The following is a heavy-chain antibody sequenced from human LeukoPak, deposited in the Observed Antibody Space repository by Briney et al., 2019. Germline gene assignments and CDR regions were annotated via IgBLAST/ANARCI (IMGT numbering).Heavy chain of an antibody. CDR3: ARAPRDCSSTSFYNQDY. J-gene: IGHJ4*02. CDR2: IWYDGSNK. V-gene: IGHV3-33*01. CDR1: GFTFSSYG. Sequence: GGSLRLSCAASGFTFSSYGMHWVRQAPGKGLEWVAVIWYDGSNKYYADSVKGRFTISRDNSKNTLYLQMNSLRAEDTAVYYCARAPRDCSSTSFYNQDYWGQGTLVTVSS. D-gene: IGHD2-2*01.